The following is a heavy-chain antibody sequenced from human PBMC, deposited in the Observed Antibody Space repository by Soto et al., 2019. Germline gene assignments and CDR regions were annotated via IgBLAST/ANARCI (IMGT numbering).Heavy chain of an antibody. V-gene: IGHV4-31*03. D-gene: IGHD3-22*01. J-gene: IGHJ3*02. Sequence: QVQLQESGPGLVKPLQTLSLTCTVSGGSISSGGYYWSWIRQHPGKGLEWIGYIYYSGSTYYNPSLKSRVTISVDTSKNQFSLKLSSVTAADTAVYYCARVVYDSSGYYFDAFDIWGQGTMVTVSS. CDR1: GGSISSGGYY. CDR3: ARVVYDSSGYYFDAFDI. CDR2: IYYSGST.